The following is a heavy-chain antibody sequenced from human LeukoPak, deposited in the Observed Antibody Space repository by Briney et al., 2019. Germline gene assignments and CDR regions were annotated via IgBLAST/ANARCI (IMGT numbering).Heavy chain of an antibody. V-gene: IGHV4-34*01. CDR3: ARGWRGVIMYYYYYGMDV. D-gene: IGHD3-10*01. Sequence: SETLSLTCAVYGGSFSGYYWSWIHQPPGKGLEWIGEINHSGSTNYNPSLKSRVTISVDTSKNQFSLKLSSVTAADTAVYYCARGWRGVIMYYYYYGMDVWGQGTTVTVSS. CDR1: GGSFSGYY. CDR2: INHSGST. J-gene: IGHJ6*02.